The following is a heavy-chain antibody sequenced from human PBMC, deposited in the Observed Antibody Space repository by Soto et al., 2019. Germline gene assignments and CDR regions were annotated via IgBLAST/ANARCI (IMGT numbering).Heavy chain of an antibody. CDR2: INSDGRIT. V-gene: IGHV3-74*01. Sequence: HPGGSLRLSCAASGFTVSSYWMHWVRQSPGKGLVWVSRINSDGRITNYADSVKGRFTISSDNAKNTLYLQMNSLRAEDTAVYYCARSAYSDYFYYYYIDVWGKGTTVTVSS. J-gene: IGHJ6*03. CDR1: GFTVSSYW. D-gene: IGHD4-17*01. CDR3: ARSAYSDYFYYYYIDV.